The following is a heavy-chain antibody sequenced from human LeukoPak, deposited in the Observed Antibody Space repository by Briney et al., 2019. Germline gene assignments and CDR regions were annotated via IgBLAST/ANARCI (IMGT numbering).Heavy chain of an antibody. CDR1: GGSISSSSYY. Sequence: SETLSLTCTVSGGSISSSSYYWGWVRQPPGKGLEWIGNIYSSGNTYYNASLKSRVTIYIDTSKNQFSLNLSSVTAADTAVYYCAKSGGSGLIDYWGQGTLVTVSS. D-gene: IGHD1-26*01. CDR2: IYSSGNT. J-gene: IGHJ4*02. V-gene: IGHV4-39*01. CDR3: AKSGGSGLIDY.